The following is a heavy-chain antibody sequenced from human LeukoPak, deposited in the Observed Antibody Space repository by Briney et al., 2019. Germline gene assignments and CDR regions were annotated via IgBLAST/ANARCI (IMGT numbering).Heavy chain of an antibody. Sequence: GRSPRLSCAASGFTFDDYAMHWVRQAPGKGLEWVSGISWNSGSIGYADSVKGRFTISRDNAKNSLYLQMNSLRAEDTALYYCAKGADSSGYYYLGYFQHWGQGTLVTVPS. D-gene: IGHD3-22*01. V-gene: IGHV3-9*01. CDR3: AKGADSSGYYYLGYFQH. J-gene: IGHJ1*01. CDR1: GFTFDDYA. CDR2: ISWNSGSI.